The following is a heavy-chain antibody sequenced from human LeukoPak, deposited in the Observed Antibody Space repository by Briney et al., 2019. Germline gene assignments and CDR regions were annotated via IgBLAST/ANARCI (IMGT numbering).Heavy chain of an antibody. J-gene: IGHJ6*02. CDR2: INHSGST. CDR1: GFTFSSYS. V-gene: IGHV4-34*01. Sequence: PGGSLRLSCAASGFTFSSYSMNWVRQPPGKGLEWIGEINHSGSTNYNPSLKSRVTISVDTSKNQFSLKLSSVTAADTAVYYCARPVGGSYLADYYYYGMDVWGQRTTVTVSS. D-gene: IGHD1-26*01. CDR3: ARPVGGSYLADYYYYGMDV.